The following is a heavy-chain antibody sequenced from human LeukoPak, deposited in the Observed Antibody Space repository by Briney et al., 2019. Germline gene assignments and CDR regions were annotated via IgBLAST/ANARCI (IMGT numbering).Heavy chain of an antibody. CDR3: AKGGDRWLQLEYTFDY. Sequence: GGSLRLSCAASGFTFSSYAMNWVRQAPGKGLEWVSAITGSGGRTYYADSVKGRFTISRDNSKNTLYLQMNSLRDEDTAVYYCAKGGDRWLQLEYTFDYWGQGTLVTVSS. D-gene: IGHD5-24*01. CDR1: GFTFSSYA. CDR2: ITGSGGRT. J-gene: IGHJ4*02. V-gene: IGHV3-23*01.